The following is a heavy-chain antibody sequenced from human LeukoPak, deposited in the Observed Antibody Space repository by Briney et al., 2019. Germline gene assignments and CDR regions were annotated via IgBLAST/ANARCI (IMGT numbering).Heavy chain of an antibody. CDR2: ISSSSSTI. CDR3: ARVDYYYMDV. CDR1: RFTYRSYS. Sequence: GGPQSLFCTPSRFTYRSYSKNWVRQAPEKGLEWVQYISSSSSTIYYADSVKGRFTITRDNAKNSLYLQMNSLRAEVTDVYYCARVDYYYMDVWGKGTTVTVSS. V-gene: IGHV3-48*01. J-gene: IGHJ6*03.